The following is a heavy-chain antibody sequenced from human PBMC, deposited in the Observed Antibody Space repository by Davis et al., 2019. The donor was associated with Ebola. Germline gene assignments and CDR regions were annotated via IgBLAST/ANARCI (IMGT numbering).Heavy chain of an antibody. Sequence: SGPTLVKPTQTLTLTCTVSGFSLSTAGVCVSWVRQPPGKALEWLARLDWDDDKFYSISLKTRLTISKDTSKNQVVLTMTNMDPVDTATYYCAHRGIAVAGGFDYWGQGTLVTVSS. CDR1: GFSLSTAGVC. CDR3: AHRGIAVAGGFDY. V-gene: IGHV2-70*12. CDR2: LDWDDDK. J-gene: IGHJ4*02. D-gene: IGHD6-19*01.